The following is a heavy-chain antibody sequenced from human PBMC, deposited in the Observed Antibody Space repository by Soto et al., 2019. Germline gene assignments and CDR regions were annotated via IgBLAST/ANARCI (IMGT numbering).Heavy chain of an antibody. CDR1: GGSISSSNW. CDR2: IYHSGST. Sequence: PSETLSLTCAVSGGSISSSNWWSWVRQPPGKGLEWIGEIYHSGSTNYNPSLKSRATISVDKSKNQFSLKLSSVTAADTAVYYCASRPYCGGDCYLFDYWGQGTLVTVSS. V-gene: IGHV4-4*02. D-gene: IGHD2-21*02. CDR3: ASRPYCGGDCYLFDY. J-gene: IGHJ4*02.